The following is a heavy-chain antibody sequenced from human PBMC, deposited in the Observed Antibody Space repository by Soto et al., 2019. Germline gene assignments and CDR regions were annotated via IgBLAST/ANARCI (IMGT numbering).Heavy chain of an antibody. CDR3: ATSAKYSGSPYPFDY. CDR2: IYYSGST. V-gene: IGHV4-59*01. D-gene: IGHD1-26*01. CDR1: GGSISSYY. J-gene: IGHJ4*02. Sequence: SETLSLTCTVSGGSISSYYWSWIRQPPGKGLEWIGYIYYSGSTNYNPSLKSRVTISVDTSKNQFSLKLSSVTAADTAVYYCATSAKYSGSPYPFDYWGQGTLVTSPQ.